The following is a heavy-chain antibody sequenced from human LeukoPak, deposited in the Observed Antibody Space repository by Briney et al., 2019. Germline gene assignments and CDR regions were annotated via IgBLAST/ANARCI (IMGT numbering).Heavy chain of an antibody. D-gene: IGHD3-10*01. CDR2: IYTSGST. V-gene: IGHV4-4*07. J-gene: IGHJ4*02. CDR1: GGSLSSYY. CDR3: ARSAHGSGSYYDFDY. Sequence: SETLSLTCTVSGGSLSSYYWSWIRQPAGKGLEWIGRIYTSGSTNYNPSLKSRVTISVDTSKNQFSLKLSSVTAADTAVYYCARSAHGSGSYYDFDYWGQGTLVTVSS.